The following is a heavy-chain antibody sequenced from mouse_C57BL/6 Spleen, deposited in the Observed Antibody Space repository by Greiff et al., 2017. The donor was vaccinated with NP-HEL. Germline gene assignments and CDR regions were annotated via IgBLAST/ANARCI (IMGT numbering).Heavy chain of an antibody. CDR2: IYPGGGYT. CDR3: ARAPLYGSSYWYFDV. V-gene: IGHV1-63*01. D-gene: IGHD1-1*01. CDR1: GYTFTNYW. Sequence: VQLQESGAELVRPGTSVKMSCKASGYTFTNYWIGWAKQRPGHGLEWIGDIYPGGGYTNYNEKFKGKATLTADKSSSTAYMQFSSLTSEDSAIYYCARAPLYGSSYWYFDVWGTGTTVTVSS. J-gene: IGHJ1*03.